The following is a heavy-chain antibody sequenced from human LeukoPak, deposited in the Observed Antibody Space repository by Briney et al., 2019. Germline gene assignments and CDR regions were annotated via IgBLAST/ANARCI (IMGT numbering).Heavy chain of an antibody. D-gene: IGHD5-18*01. V-gene: IGHV4-31*03. CDR2: IYYSGST. Sequence: SETLSLTCTVSGASISNDYWSWIRQHPGKGLEWIGYIYYSGSTYYNPSLKSRVTISVDTSKNQFSLKLSSVTAADTAVYYCARGRGYSYGYNFDYWGQGTLVTVSS. J-gene: IGHJ4*02. CDR1: GASISNDY. CDR3: ARGRGYSYGYNFDY.